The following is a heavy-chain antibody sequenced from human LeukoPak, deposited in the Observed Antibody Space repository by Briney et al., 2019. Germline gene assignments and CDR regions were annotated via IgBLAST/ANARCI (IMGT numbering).Heavy chain of an antibody. CDR3: AKDNAWALDRSSSRGVDY. CDR2: IWSDGSNK. D-gene: IGHD6-6*01. CDR1: GFTFSGYG. J-gene: IGHJ4*02. V-gene: IGHV3-33*06. Sequence: PGKSLRLSCATSGFTFSGYGMHWVRQAPGKGLEWVTVIWSDGSNKYYADSVKGRFTISRDNSKNTLYLQMNSLRAEDTAVYYCAKDNAWALDRSSSRGVDYWGQGTLVTVSS.